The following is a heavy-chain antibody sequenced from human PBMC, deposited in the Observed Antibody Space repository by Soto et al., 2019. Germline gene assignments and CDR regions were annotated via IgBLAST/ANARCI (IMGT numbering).Heavy chain of an antibody. J-gene: IGHJ4*02. V-gene: IGHV4-4*07. CDR2: IDPSGST. D-gene: IGHD3-3*01. Sequence: SETLSLTCTVSGGSISNYYCNWIRQPAGKGLEWIGRIDPSGSTNYNPSLKRRVTMSVDTSKQEFSLKLSSVTAADTALYYCARGGQDFWSGPFDYWGRGALVTVSS. CDR1: GGSISNYY. CDR3: ARGGQDFWSGPFDY.